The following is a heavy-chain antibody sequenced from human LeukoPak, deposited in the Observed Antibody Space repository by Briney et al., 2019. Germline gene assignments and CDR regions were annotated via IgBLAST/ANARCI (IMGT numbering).Heavy chain of an antibody. CDR1: GFTFDDYA. CDR2: INWNGGST. Sequence: PGGSLRLSCAASGFTFDDYAMHWVRQAPGKGLEWVSGINWNGGSTGYADSVKGRFTISRDNAKNSLYLQMNSLRAEDTALYYCARESRAYCTNGVRYTSEHLDYWGQGTLVTVSS. V-gene: IGHV3-20*04. CDR3: ARESRAYCTNGVRYTSEHLDY. D-gene: IGHD2-8*01. J-gene: IGHJ4*02.